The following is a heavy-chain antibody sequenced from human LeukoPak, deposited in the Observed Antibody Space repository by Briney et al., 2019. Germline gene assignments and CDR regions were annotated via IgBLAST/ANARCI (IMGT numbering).Heavy chain of an antibody. V-gene: IGHV3-21*01. CDR2: ISSSSSYI. CDR1: GFAFSSYS. Sequence: GGSLRLSCAASGFAFSSYSMNWVRQAPGKGLEWVSSISSSSSYIYYADSVKGRFTISRDNAKNSLYLQMNSLRAEDTAVYYCARDESYYDILTGHNDAFDIWGQGTMVTVPS. D-gene: IGHD3-9*01. J-gene: IGHJ3*02. CDR3: ARDESYYDILTGHNDAFDI.